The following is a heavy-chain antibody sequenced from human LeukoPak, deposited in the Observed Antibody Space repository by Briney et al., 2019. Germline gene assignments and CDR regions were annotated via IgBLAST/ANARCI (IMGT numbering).Heavy chain of an antibody. CDR2: IKEDGSEI. CDR3: ARAGGSTVSHSDY. J-gene: IGHJ4*02. D-gene: IGHD4-17*01. V-gene: IGHV3-7*01. Sequence: GGSLRLSCAASGFIFNNYWMTWVRQTPGKGLEFVANIKEDGSEIFYLDSVKGRFTISRDNAKNSLYLQMNSLRAEDTAVYYCARAGGSTVSHSDYWGQGTLVTVSS. CDR1: GFIFNNYW.